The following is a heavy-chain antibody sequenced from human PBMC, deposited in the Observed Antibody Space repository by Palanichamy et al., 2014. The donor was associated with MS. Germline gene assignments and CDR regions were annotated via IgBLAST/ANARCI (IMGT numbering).Heavy chain of an antibody. Sequence: QVQLVESGGGVVQPGRSLRLSCAASGSTFSTYSMHWVRQTPGKGLEWVAVISYDGNREYYADSVKGRFTISRDNSKNTLFLQLSSLRAEDTAVYYCATDKLRRIVIGEIMSDETYYFHGMDVWGQGTTVTVSS. CDR3: ATDKLRRIVIGEIMSDETYYFHGMDV. V-gene: IGHV3-30-3*01. CDR2: ISYDGNRE. J-gene: IGHJ6*02. D-gene: IGHD1-26*01. CDR1: GSTFSTYS.